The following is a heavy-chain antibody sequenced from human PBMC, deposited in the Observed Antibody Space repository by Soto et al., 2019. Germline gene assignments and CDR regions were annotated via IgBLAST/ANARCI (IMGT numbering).Heavy chain of an antibody. CDR2: ISSSSDII. D-gene: IGHD6-13*01. CDR1: GFTFSTYS. J-gene: IGHJ6*02. CDR3: ARPYSNRWSIFYGLDV. Sequence: EVPLVESGGRLVQPGGSLRLSCVASGFTFSTYSMNWVRQAPGKGLEWISYISSSSDIIYYADSVKGRFTISRDNAKNSLSLQMNSLRDEDTAVYYCARPYSNRWSIFYGLDVWGQGTTVTVSS. V-gene: IGHV3-48*02.